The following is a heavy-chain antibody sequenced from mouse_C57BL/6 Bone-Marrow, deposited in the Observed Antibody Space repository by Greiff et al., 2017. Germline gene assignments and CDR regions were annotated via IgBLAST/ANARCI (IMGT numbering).Heavy chain of an antibody. CDR3: VSRITTAFDV. V-gene: IGHV10-1*01. J-gene: IGHJ1*03. Sequence: EVKVVESGGGLVQPKGSLKLSCAASGFSFNTYAMNWVRQAPGKGLEWVARIRSKSNNYATYYADSVKDRFTISRDDSESMLYLQMNNLKTEDTAMYYCVSRITTAFDVWGTGTTVTVSS. CDR1: GFSFNTYA. CDR2: IRSKSNNYAT. D-gene: IGHD1-1*01.